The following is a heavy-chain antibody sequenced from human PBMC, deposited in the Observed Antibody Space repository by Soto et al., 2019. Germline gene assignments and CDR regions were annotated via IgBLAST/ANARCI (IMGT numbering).Heavy chain of an antibody. CDR3: AKDRRDGDFMPISVVDF. J-gene: IGHJ4*02. CDR1: GFTLSSDA. V-gene: IGHV3-30*18. Sequence: QVQLVESGGGVVQPGGSLRLSCATFGFTLSSDAMHWVRQAPGKGLEWVALMSYDETKKYYADSVEARFTISRDTSTNTLFLQMNKLRIEKTALYYCAKDRRDGDFMPISVVDFWGKGDVVTVSS. CDR2: MSYDETKK. D-gene: IGHD2-15*01.